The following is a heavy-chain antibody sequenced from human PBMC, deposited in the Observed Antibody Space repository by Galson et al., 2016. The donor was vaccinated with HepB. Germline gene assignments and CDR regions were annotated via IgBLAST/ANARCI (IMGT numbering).Heavy chain of an antibody. CDR1: GFTFGDYA. J-gene: IGHJ4*02. V-gene: IGHV3-49*03. CDR3: TRDGRVSPGSYPDY. D-gene: IGHD3-10*01. Sequence: SLRLSCAASGFTFGDYAMSWFRQAPGKGLEWVGFIRNKAYGGTTKYAASVRDRLTISRDDSKSIAYLQMNSLKTEDTAVYYCTRDGRVSPGSYPDYWGQGTLVTVSS. CDR2: IRNKAYGGTT.